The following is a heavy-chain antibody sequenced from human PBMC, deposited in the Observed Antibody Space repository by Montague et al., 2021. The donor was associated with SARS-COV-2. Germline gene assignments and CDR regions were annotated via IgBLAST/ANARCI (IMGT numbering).Heavy chain of an antibody. V-gene: IGHV4-59*08. D-gene: IGHD2-15*01. CDR3: ARRYRATLPAVY. CDR1: GGSISSFY. Sequence: ETLSLTCTVSGGSISSFYWSWFRQPPGKGLEWIGYISDSGSTNYNPSLTSRVTMSVDTSKNQFSLKVNSVTAADTAVYYCARRYRATLPAVYWGQGTLVTVSS. J-gene: IGHJ4*02. CDR2: ISDSGST.